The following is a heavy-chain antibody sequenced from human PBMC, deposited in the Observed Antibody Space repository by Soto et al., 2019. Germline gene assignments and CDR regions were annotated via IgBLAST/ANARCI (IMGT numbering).Heavy chain of an antibody. D-gene: IGHD5-18*01. CDR3: ARDRSVRYSYGYNYYYGMDV. Sequence: QVQLVESGGGVVQPGRSLRLSCAASGFTFSSYGMHWVRQAPGKGLEWVAVIWYDGSNKYYADSVKGRFTISRDNSKNTLYLQMNSLRAEDTAVYYCARDRSVRYSYGYNYYYGMDVWGQGTTVTVSS. J-gene: IGHJ6*02. V-gene: IGHV3-33*01. CDR1: GFTFSSYG. CDR2: IWYDGSNK.